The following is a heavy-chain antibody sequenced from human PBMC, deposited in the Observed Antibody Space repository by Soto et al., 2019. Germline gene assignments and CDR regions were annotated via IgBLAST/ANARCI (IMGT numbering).Heavy chain of an antibody. Sequence: ASETLSLTCTVSGGSISSGGYYWSWIRQHPGKGLEWIGYIYYSGSTYYNPSLKSRVTISVDTSKNQFSLKLSSVTAADTAVYYCARYDTRAYYYYGMDVWGQGTTVTVSS. J-gene: IGHJ6*02. CDR1: GGSISSGGYY. D-gene: IGHD3-9*01. CDR2: IYYSGST. V-gene: IGHV4-31*03. CDR3: ARYDTRAYYYYGMDV.